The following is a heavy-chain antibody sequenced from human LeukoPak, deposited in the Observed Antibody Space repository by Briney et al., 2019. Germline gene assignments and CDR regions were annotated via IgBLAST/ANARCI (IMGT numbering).Heavy chain of an antibody. CDR2: FDPEDGET. CDR1: GYTLTELS. J-gene: IGHJ4*02. V-gene: IGHV1-24*01. Sequence: ASVKVSCKVSGYTLTELSMHWVRQAPGKGLEWMGGFDPEDGETIYAQKFQGRVTITADKSTSTAYMELSSLRSEDTAVCYCARATLTMIVVVPDYWGQGTLVTVSS. D-gene: IGHD3-22*01. CDR3: ARATLTMIVVVPDY.